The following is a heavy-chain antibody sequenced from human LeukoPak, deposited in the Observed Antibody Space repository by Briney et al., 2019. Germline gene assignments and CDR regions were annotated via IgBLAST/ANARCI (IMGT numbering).Heavy chain of an antibody. Sequence: SETLSLTCAVYGGSFSGYYWSWIRQPPGKGLEWIGEINHSGSTSYNPSLKSRLTLSVDTSKNQFSLELSSVTAADTAVYYCARGFYYDSGGYVDFWGQGTLVTVSS. J-gene: IGHJ4*02. CDR1: GGSFSGYY. CDR2: INHSGST. CDR3: ARGFYYDSGGYVDF. D-gene: IGHD3-22*01. V-gene: IGHV4-34*01.